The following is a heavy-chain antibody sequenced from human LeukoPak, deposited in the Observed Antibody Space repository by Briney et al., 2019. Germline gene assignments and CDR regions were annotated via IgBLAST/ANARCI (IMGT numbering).Heavy chain of an antibody. D-gene: IGHD6-13*01. CDR3: ARDSSGVGSSWPYYFDY. J-gene: IGHJ4*02. Sequence: GGSLRLSCAASGFTSSSYAMHWVRQAPGKGLEWVAVISYDGSNKYYADSVKGRFTISRDNSKNTLYLQMNSLRAEDTAVYYCARDSSGVGSSWPYYFDYWGQGTLVTVSS. CDR1: GFTSSSYA. V-gene: IGHV3-30-3*01. CDR2: ISYDGSNK.